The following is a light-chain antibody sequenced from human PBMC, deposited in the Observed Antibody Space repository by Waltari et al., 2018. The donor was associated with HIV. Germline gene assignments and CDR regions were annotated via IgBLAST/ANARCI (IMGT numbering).Light chain of an antibody. CDR1: KSLFYSDDRNTY. J-gene: IGKJ5*01. CDR2: TFS. CDR3: MKRLAFPS. Sequence: IVMTQTPLSLPVTPGEPASMSCRSSKSLFYSDDRNTYLDWYVKKGGQSPQLLLHTFSLRTGGVPDMFSGSASEDDIILKISRVEPEDVGVYYCMKRLAFPSFGQGTRLEIK. V-gene: IGKV2-40*01.